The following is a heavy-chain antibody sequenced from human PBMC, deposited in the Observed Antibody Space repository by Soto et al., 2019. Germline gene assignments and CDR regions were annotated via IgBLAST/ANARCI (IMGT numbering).Heavy chain of an antibody. CDR1: GGSRTKYD. CDR3: ARYNNDLCSLYPLAFGF. Sequence: LSHTYTFSGGSRTKYDGSWIRTKAGKGLEWIGRISTSGNVVSKASLRSRLTMSVDTSKNQFSLRLTSVTAADTAVYYFARYNNDLCSLYPLAFGFSGQ. V-gene: IGHV4-4*07. CDR2: ISTSGNV. D-gene: IGHD3-3*01. J-gene: IGHJ4*02.